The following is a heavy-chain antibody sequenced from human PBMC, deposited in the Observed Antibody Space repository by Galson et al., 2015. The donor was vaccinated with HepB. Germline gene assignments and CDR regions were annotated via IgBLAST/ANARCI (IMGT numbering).Heavy chain of an antibody. J-gene: IGHJ2*01. Sequence: SLRLSCAASGFTFSNAWMSWVRQAPGKGLEWVGRIKSKTDGGTTDYAAPVKGRFTISRDDSKNTLYLQMNSLKTEDTAVYYCTTATINYYDSSGYYLDWYFDLWGRGTLVTVSS. D-gene: IGHD3-22*01. CDR3: TTATINYYDSSGYYLDWYFDL. CDR2: IKSKTDGGTT. V-gene: IGHV3-15*01. CDR1: GFTFSNAW.